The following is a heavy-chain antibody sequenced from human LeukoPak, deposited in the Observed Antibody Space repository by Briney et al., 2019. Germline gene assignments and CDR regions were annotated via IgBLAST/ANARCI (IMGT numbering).Heavy chain of an antibody. CDR1: GFTFSSYD. Sequence: PGGSLRLSCAASGFTFSSYDMHWVRQATGKGLEWVSAIGTAGDTYYPGSVKGRFTISRENAKNSLYLQMNSLRAGDTAVYYCARDYCSGLSCYATLFDYWGQGTLVTVSS. J-gene: IGHJ4*02. CDR3: ARDYCSGLSCYATLFDY. D-gene: IGHD2-15*01. CDR2: IGTAGDT. V-gene: IGHV3-13*01.